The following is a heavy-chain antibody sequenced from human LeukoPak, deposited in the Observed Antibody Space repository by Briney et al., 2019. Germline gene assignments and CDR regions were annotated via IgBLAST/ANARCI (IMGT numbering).Heavy chain of an antibody. V-gene: IGHV3-13*04. D-gene: IGHD4-17*01. CDR2: IGTAGDT. CDR1: GFTFSGYD. CDR3: ARSVTVTTFPYFDY. Sequence: GGSPRLSCAASGFTFSGYDMHWVRQATGKGLEWVSAIGTAGDTYYPGSVKGRFTISRENAKNSLFLQMNSLRAGDTAVYFCARSVTVTTFPYFDYWGQGTLVTVSS. J-gene: IGHJ4*02.